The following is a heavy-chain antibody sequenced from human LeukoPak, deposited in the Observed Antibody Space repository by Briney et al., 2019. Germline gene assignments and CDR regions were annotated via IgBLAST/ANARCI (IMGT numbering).Heavy chain of an antibody. D-gene: IGHD3-22*01. CDR1: GGSFSGYY. J-gene: IGHJ4*02. CDR3: ARAGDTSGYCEY. Sequence: SETLSLTCAVYGGSFSGYYWSWIRQPPGKGLEWIGEINHSGRTNYNPSLKSRVTISVDTSKNQFSLKLRSVTAADTAVYYCARAGDTSGYCEYWGQGILVTVSS. V-gene: IGHV4-34*01. CDR2: INHSGRT.